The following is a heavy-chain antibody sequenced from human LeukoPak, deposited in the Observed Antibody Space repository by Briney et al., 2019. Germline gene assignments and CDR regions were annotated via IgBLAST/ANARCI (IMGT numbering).Heavy chain of an antibody. D-gene: IGHD1-26*01. CDR3: ARGGSIVGATPHDTFDI. CDR2: MYYSGST. Sequence: PSETLSRTCTVSGGAISFYYWSWIRQPPGKGLDWIAYMYYSGSTNYNPSLKSRVSISVDTSKNQFSLKLTSVTAADTAVYYCARGGSIVGATPHDTFDIWGQGTMVTVSS. J-gene: IGHJ3*02. CDR1: GGAISFYY. V-gene: IGHV4-59*01.